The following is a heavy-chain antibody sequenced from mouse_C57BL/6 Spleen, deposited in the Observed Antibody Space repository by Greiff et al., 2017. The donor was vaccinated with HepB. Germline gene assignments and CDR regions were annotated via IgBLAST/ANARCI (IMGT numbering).Heavy chain of an antibody. J-gene: IGHJ2*01. CDR2: INPNNGGT. Sequence: VQLQQSGPELVKPGASVKISCKASGYTFTDYYMNWVKQSHGKSLEWIGDINPNNGGTSYNQKFKGKATLTVDKSSSTAYMELRSLTSEDSAVYYCARRGDWEGYFDYWGQGTTLTVSS. D-gene: IGHD4-1*01. CDR1: GYTFTDYY. V-gene: IGHV1-26*01. CDR3: ARRGDWEGYFDY.